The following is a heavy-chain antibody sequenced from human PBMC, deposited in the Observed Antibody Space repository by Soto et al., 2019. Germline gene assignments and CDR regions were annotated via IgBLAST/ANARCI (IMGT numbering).Heavy chain of an antibody. CDR1: GASISSNSYY. D-gene: IGHD6-13*01. CDR2: IFHSGST. V-gene: IGHV4-39*01. CDR3: ARQRIAAGGRSWFDP. Sequence: SETLSLTCTVSGASISSNSYYWGWIRQSPGKGLEWIGSIFHSGSTFYNPSLKSRVTISVDTSKKQFSLKVRSVTATDTAVYYCARQRIAAGGRSWFDPWGQGNLVTVSS. J-gene: IGHJ5*02.